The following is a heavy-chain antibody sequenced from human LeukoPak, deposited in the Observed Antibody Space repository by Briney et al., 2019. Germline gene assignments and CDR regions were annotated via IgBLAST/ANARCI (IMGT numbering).Heavy chain of an antibody. Sequence: PGGSLRLSCAASGFTFSSYGMHWVRQAPGKGLEWVAFIRYDGSNKYYADSVKGRFTISRDNSKNTLYLQMNSLRAEDTAVYYCAKDGLGYCSSTSCYPDYWGQGTLVTVSS. CDR1: GFTFSSYG. V-gene: IGHV3-30*02. CDR3: AKDGLGYCSSTSCYPDY. D-gene: IGHD2-2*01. J-gene: IGHJ4*02. CDR2: IRYDGSNK.